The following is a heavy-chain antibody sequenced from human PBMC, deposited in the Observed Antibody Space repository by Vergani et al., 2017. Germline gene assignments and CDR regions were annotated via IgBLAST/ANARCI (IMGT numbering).Heavy chain of an antibody. Sequence: QVQLVQSGAEVKKPGASVKVSCKASGYTFTGYYMHWVRQAPGQGLEWMGWINPNSGGTNYAQKFQGRVTMTRDTSISTAYMELSRLRSDDTAVYYCAREGGSTSCYGCYYYGMDVWGQGTLVTVSS. D-gene: IGHD2-2*01. J-gene: IGHJ6*02. V-gene: IGHV1-2*02. CDR3: AREGGSTSCYGCYYYGMDV. CDR1: GYTFTGYY. CDR2: INPNSGGT.